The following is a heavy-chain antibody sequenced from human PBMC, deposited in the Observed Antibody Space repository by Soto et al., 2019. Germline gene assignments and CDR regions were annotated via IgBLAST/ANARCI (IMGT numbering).Heavy chain of an antibody. V-gene: IGHV3-33*01. CDR2: VWYDGGNK. D-gene: IGHD5-12*01. CDR1: GFTFSSYG. CDR3: VRAAGYSGNDYVYYYGMDV. J-gene: IGHJ6*02. Sequence: QVQLVESGGGVVQPGRSLRLSCAASGFTFSSYGMHWVRKAPCKGLAWGALVWYDGGNKYYADSVKGRFTISRDNSKDPLYLQMNSLRDEDTAVYYCVRAAGYSGNDYVYYYGMDVWGQGTTVTVSS.